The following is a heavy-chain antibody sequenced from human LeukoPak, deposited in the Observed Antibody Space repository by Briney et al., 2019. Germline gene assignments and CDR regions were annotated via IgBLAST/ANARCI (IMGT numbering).Heavy chain of an antibody. CDR3: ARDRVDVTIFGVVAVNDY. V-gene: IGHV3-21*01. D-gene: IGHD3-3*01. Sequence: PGGSLRLSCAASGFTFSTYSMNWVRQAPGKGLEWVSSLSSSSSYIYYADSVKGRFTISRDNAKNSLYLQMNSLRAEDTAVYYCARDRVDVTIFGVVAVNDYWGQGTLVTVSS. J-gene: IGHJ4*02. CDR2: LSSSSSYI. CDR1: GFTFSTYS.